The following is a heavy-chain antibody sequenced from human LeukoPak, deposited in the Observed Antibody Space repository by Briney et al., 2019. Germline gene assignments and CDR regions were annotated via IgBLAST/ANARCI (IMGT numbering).Heavy chain of an antibody. CDR2: ISAYNGNT. J-gene: IGHJ5*02. CDR3: ARDRGAYEFNWFDP. Sequence: GASVKVSCKASGYTFTSYGISWVRQAPGQGLEWMGWISAYNGNTNYAQKLRGRVTMTTDTSTSTAYMELRSLRSDDTAVYYCARDRGAYEFNWFDPWGQGTLVTVSS. V-gene: IGHV1-18*01. D-gene: IGHD5-12*01. CDR1: GYTFTSYG.